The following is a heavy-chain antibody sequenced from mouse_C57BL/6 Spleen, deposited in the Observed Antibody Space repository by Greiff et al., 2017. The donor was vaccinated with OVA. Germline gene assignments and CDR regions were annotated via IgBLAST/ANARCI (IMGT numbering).Heavy chain of an antibody. CDR2: IDPSDSYT. J-gene: IGHJ2*01. V-gene: IGHV1-50*01. Sequence: QVQLKQSGAELVKPGASVKLSCKASGYTFTSYWMQWVKQRPGQGLEWIGEIDPSDSYTNYNQKFKGKATLTVDTSSSTAYMQLSSLTSEDSAVYYCASDNYGRYWGQGTTLTVSS. D-gene: IGHD1-1*01. CDR1: GYTFTSYW. CDR3: ASDNYGRY.